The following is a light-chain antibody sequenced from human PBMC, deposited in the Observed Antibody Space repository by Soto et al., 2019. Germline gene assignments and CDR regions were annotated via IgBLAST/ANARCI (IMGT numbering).Light chain of an antibody. CDR3: CSYAGSYTYV. CDR2: DVI. CDR1: SSDVGAYNY. J-gene: IGLJ1*01. V-gene: IGLV2-11*01. Sequence: QSVLTQPRSVSGSPGQSVTISCTGTSSDVGAYNYVSWYRLHPGKAPKLIIYDVIRRPSGVPDRFSGSRSGNTASLTISGLQAEDEADYYCCSYAGSYTYVFGTGTKLTVL.